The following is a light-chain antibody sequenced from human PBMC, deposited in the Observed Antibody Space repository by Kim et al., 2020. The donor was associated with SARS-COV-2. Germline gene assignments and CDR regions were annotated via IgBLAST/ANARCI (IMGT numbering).Light chain of an antibody. CDR2: AAS. CDR3: QQYDDWPPST. J-gene: IGKJ5*01. Sequence: SPGERATLSCRASQSVRRSLAWYQVKPGQAPRLLIYAASTRATDVPARFSGTGSGTEFTLTISSLQSEDFAVYYCQQYDDWPPSTFGQGTRLEIK. V-gene: IGKV3-15*01. CDR1: QSVRRS.